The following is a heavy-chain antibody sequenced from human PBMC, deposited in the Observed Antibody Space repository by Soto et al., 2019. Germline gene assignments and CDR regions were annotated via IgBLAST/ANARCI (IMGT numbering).Heavy chain of an antibody. Sequence: GGSLRLSCAASGFTFSSYSMNWVRQAPGKGLEWVSSISSSSSYIYYADSVKGRFTISRDNAKNSLYLQMNSLRAEDTAVYYCARDLRRSSGWSDYYGMAVWGQGTTVTVSS. V-gene: IGHV3-21*01. CDR1: GFTFSSYS. CDR2: ISSSSSYI. J-gene: IGHJ6*02. D-gene: IGHD6-19*01. CDR3: ARDLRRSSGWSDYYGMAV.